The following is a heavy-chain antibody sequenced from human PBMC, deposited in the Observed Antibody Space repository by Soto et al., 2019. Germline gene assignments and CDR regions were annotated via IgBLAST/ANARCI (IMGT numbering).Heavy chain of an antibody. CDR3: GGLPLYDS. V-gene: IGHV3-74*01. Sequence: EVQLVESGGGLVQPGESLRLSCTASGFTLSTTWVHWALQVPGEGLEWVSSLDDSGNKPAYADSVKGRFTISRDSAKNTVYLQMNSLRDEDTAPYYCGGLPLYDSWSQGTLVTFS. J-gene: IGHJ5*02. D-gene: IGHD3-16*01. CDR2: LDDSGNKP. CDR1: GFTLSTTW.